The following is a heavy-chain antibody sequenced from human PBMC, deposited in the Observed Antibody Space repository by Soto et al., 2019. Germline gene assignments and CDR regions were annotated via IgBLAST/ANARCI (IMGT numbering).Heavy chain of an antibody. CDR1: GGSISSSSYY. J-gene: IGHJ4*02. CDR2: IYYSGST. Sequence: PSETLSLTCTVSGGSISSSSYYWGWIRQPPGKGLEWIGSIYYSGSTYYNPSLKSRVTISVDTSKNQFSLKLSSVTAADTAVYYCARPRGYSYGYLDYWGQGTLVTVSS. V-gene: IGHV4-39*01. CDR3: ARPRGYSYGYLDY. D-gene: IGHD5-18*01.